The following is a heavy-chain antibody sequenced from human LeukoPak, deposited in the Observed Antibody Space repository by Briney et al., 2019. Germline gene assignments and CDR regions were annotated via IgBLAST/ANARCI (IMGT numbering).Heavy chain of an antibody. CDR2: IYHSGST. V-gene: IGHV4-4*02. CDR3: ARSTYCSGGSCSHNWFDP. J-gene: IGHJ5*02. CDR1: GFTFSSYW. D-gene: IGHD2-15*01. Sequence: GSLRLSCVASGFTFSSYWMTWVRQPPGKGLEWIGEIYHSGSTNYNPSLKSRVTISVDKSKNQFSLKLSSVTAADTAVYYCARSTYCSGGSCSHNWFDPWGQGTLVTVSS.